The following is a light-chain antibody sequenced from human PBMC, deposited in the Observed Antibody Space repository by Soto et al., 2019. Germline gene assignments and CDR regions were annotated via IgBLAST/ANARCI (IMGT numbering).Light chain of an antibody. Sequence: QSVLTQPPSVSGAPGQRVTISCSGTSSNIGAGYDVHWYHQLPGTAPKLLIFGNNNRPSGVPARFSASRSGTSASLAITGLQAEDEADCYCQSCDPNLRGAVFGGGTKLTVL. V-gene: IGLV1-40*01. J-gene: IGLJ3*02. CDR1: SSNIGAGYD. CDR2: GNN. CDR3: QSCDPNLRGAV.